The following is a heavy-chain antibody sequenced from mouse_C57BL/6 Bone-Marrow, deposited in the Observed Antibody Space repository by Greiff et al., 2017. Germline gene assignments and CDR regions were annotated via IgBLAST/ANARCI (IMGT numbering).Heavy chain of an antibody. V-gene: IGHV1-64*01. Sequence: QVQLQQPGAELVMPGASVKLSCKASGYTFTSYWMHWVKQRPGQGLEWIGMIHPNSGSTNYNEKFKSKATLTVDKSSSTAYMQLSSLTSEDSAVYYCARPIITTVPYYFDYWGQGTTLTVSS. CDR3: ARPIITTVPYYFDY. CDR2: IHPNSGST. J-gene: IGHJ2*01. D-gene: IGHD1-1*01. CDR1: GYTFTSYW.